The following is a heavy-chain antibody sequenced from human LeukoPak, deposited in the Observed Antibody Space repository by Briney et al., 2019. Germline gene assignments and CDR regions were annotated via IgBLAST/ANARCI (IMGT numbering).Heavy chain of an antibody. CDR1: GFTLSYYW. CDR3: ARESFAARWD. D-gene: IGHD6-6*01. Sequence: PGGSLRLSCVASGFTLSYYWMTWVRQAPGKGLEWVADIDQDGSEKDYVDSVKGRFTISRDNAKNSLYLQMNSLTAEDTAVYYCARESFAARWDWGQGTLVTVSS. V-gene: IGHV3-7*01. CDR2: IDQDGSEK. J-gene: IGHJ4*02.